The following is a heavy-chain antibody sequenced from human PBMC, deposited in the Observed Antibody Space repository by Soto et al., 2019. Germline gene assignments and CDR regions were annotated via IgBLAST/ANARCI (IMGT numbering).Heavy chain of an antibody. J-gene: IGHJ1*01. Sequence: QVQLVESGGGVVQPGRSLRLSCAASGFTFSSYGMHWVRQAPGKGLEWVAVIWYDGSNKYYADSVKGRFTISRDNSKNTLYLQMNSLRAEDTAVYYCAGSSSWTEYFQHWGQGTLVTVSS. CDR3: AGSSSWTEYFQH. CDR2: IWYDGSNK. V-gene: IGHV3-33*01. CDR1: GFTFSSYG. D-gene: IGHD6-13*01.